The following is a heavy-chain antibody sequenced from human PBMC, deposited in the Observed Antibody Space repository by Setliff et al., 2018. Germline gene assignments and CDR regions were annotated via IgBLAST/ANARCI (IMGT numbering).Heavy chain of an antibody. D-gene: IGHD3-22*01. CDR3: ARINFYVSSGYYYASDY. V-gene: IGHV1-3*01. Sequence: ASVKVSCKASGYSFSSNAFHWVRQAPGQTLEWMGWIHAGSSNTLYSQKFQGRVTITRDTSASTAYMELRSLRADDTAVYYCARINFYVSSGYYYASDYWGQGTLVTVSS. J-gene: IGHJ4*02. CDR1: GYSFSSNA. CDR2: IHAGSSNT.